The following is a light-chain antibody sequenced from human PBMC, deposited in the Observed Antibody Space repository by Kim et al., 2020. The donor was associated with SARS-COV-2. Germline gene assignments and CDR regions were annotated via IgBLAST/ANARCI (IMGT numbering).Light chain of an antibody. CDR1: NNNVGNQG. J-gene: IGLJ3*02. CDR2: RNN. V-gene: IGLV10-54*04. Sequence: QTATLHCTGNNNNVGNQGAAWLQQHQGHPPKLLSYRNNNRPSGISERFSASRSGDTASLTITGLQPEDETDYYCSAWDSSLNVWVFGGGTQLTVL. CDR3: SAWDSSLNVWV.